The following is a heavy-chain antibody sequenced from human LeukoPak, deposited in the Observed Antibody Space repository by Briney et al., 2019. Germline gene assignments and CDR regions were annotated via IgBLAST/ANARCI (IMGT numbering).Heavy chain of an antibody. CDR1: GFTFTDYY. D-gene: IGHD1-26*01. J-gene: IGHJ4*02. CDR3: VRTAGRDGGI. V-gene: IGHV3-11*06. CDR2: ISSGSSDT. Sequence: GGSLRLSCAASGFTFTDYYMSWIRQAPGKGLEWLSYISSGSSDTNYADSVKGRFTISRDNAKKSLYLQMNSLRAEDTAVYYCVRTAGRDGGIWGQGTLVTVSS.